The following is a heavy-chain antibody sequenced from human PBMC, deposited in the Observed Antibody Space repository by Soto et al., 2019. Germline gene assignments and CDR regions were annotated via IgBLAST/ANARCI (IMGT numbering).Heavy chain of an antibody. CDR3: AKGYGSGSPYYFDY. CDR1: GFTFSTYA. J-gene: IGHJ4*02. CDR2: ISGSGGST. Sequence: VQLLESGGGLVQPGGSLRLSCAASGFTFSTYAMTWVRQAPGKGLEWVSGISGSGGSTYYADSAKGRFTVSRDNSKNTLFLQMNSLRAEDTAVYYCAKGYGSGSPYYFDYWGQGTLVTVSS. D-gene: IGHD3-10*01. V-gene: IGHV3-23*01.